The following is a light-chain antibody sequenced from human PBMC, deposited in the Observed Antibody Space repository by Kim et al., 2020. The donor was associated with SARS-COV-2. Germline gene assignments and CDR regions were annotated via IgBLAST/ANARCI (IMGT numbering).Light chain of an antibody. Sequence: EIVLTQSPGTLSLSPGERATLSCRASQSVTSSYLAWYQQKPGQAPRLLIYGASSRATGIPDRFSGSGSGTDFTLTISRLEPEGFAVYYCQQYGSSPPITFGRGTRLEIK. CDR3: QQYGSSPPIT. CDR1: QSVTSSY. J-gene: IGKJ5*01. CDR2: GAS. V-gene: IGKV3-20*01.